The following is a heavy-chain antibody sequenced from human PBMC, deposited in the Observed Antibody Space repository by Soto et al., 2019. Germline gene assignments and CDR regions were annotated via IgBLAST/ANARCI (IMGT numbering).Heavy chain of an antibody. CDR2: ISYDGSNK. V-gene: IGHV3-30-3*01. Sequence: GGSLRLSCAASGFTFSSYAMHWVRQAPGKGLEWVAVISYDGSNKYYADSVKGRFTISRDNSKNTLYLQMNSLRAEDTAVYYCARDSAKYYYDSSGIYGMDVWGQGTTVTVSS. J-gene: IGHJ6*02. CDR1: GFTFSSYA. D-gene: IGHD3-22*01. CDR3: ARDSAKYYYDSSGIYGMDV.